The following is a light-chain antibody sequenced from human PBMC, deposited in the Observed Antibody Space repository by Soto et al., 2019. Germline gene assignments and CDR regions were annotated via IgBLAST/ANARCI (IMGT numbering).Light chain of an antibody. CDR3: LQAAQSPLT. Sequence: DIVLTQSPLSLPVTPGEPASISCRSSQSLLQSNGNNHVDWYLQRPGQSPQLLLYLASSRASGVPDRFSGSGSGTEFSLEISRVEAEDVGVYYYLQAAQSPLTFGQGTRLEIK. V-gene: IGKV2-28*01. CDR2: LAS. CDR1: QSLLQSNGNNH. J-gene: IGKJ5*01.